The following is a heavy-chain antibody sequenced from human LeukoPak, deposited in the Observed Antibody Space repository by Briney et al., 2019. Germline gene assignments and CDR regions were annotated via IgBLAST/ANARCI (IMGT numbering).Heavy chain of an antibody. Sequence: GGSLRLSCAASGFTFSSYAMHWVRQAPGKGLEWVAVISYDGSNKYYADSVKGRFTISRDNSKNTLYLQMNSLRAEDTAVYYCARDQNGMDVWAKGPRSPSP. J-gene: IGHJ6*02. CDR1: GFTFSSYA. CDR2: ISYDGSNK. V-gene: IGHV3-30-3*01. CDR3: ARDQNGMDV.